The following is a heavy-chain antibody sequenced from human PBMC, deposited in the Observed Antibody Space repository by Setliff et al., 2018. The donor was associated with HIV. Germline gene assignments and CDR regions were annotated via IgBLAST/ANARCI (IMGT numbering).Heavy chain of an antibody. D-gene: IGHD3-16*01. CDR3: ARASPEAGGGFYSYYYMDV. V-gene: IGHV4-34*01. CDR1: GGSFSGYY. CDR2: INHSGST. J-gene: IGHJ6*03. Sequence: PSETLSLTCAVYGGSFSGYYWSWIRQPPGKGLEWIGEINHSGSTNYNMSLWSRVTISLDASRNQFSLELISVTAADTAMYYCARASPEAGGGFYSYYYMDVWGKGTTVTVSS.